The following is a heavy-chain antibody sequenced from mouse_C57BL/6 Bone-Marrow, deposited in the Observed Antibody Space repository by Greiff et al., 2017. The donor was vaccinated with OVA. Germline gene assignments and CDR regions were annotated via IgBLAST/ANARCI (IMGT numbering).Heavy chain of an antibody. CDR1: GFSLTSYA. J-gene: IGHJ4*01. CDR3: ARNYDYDGYAMDY. Sequence: VQRVESGPGLVAPSQSLSITCTVSGFSLTSYAISWVRQPPGKGLEWLGVIWTGGGTNYNSALKSRLSISKDNSKSQVFLKMNSLQTDDTARYYCARNYDYDGYAMDYWGQGTSVTVSS. CDR2: IWTGGGT. V-gene: IGHV2-9-1*01. D-gene: IGHD2-4*01.